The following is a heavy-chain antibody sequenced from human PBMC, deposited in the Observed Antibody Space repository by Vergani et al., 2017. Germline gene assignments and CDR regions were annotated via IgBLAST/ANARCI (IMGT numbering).Heavy chain of an antibody. Sequence: EVQLVESGGGLVKPGGSLRLSCAASGFTFSNAWMSWVRQAPGKGLEWVGRIKSKTDGGTTDYAAPVKGRFTISRDDSKNTLYLQMNSVKTEDTAVYYCSTGQRIGFGRRDYWGQGTLVTVSS. CDR1: GFTFSNAW. V-gene: IGHV3-15*01. D-gene: IGHD3-10*01. CDR2: IKSKTDGGTT. J-gene: IGHJ4*02. CDR3: STGQRIGFGRRDY.